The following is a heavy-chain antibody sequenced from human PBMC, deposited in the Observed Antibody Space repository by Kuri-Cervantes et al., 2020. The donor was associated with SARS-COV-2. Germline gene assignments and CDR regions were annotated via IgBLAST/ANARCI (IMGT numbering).Heavy chain of an antibody. J-gene: IGHJ4*02. Sequence: GESLKISCEVSGFTFSDYGMHWVRQAPANGLEWVAIISYDGSKRYYTDSVKGRFTISKDISKNTLYLEMNSLRVEDTAVYYCARLLGDYVSSSYDVQHYLDYWGQGTLVTVSS. V-gene: IGHV3-30-3*01. CDR2: ISYDGSKR. CDR1: GFTFSDYG. CDR3: ARLLGDYVSSSYDVQHYLDY. D-gene: IGHD3-22*01.